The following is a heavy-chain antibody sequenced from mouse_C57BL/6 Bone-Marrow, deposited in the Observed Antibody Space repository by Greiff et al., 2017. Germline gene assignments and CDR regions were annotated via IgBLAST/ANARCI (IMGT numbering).Heavy chain of an antibody. V-gene: IGHV2-2*01. Sequence: VQGVESGPGLVQPSQSLSITCTVSGFSLTSYGVHWVRQSPGKGLEWLGVIWSGGSTDYNAAFISRLSISKDNSKSQVFFKMNSLQADDTAIYYCARKERSTTVVGAMDYWGQGTSVTVSS. CDR3: ARKERSTTVVGAMDY. D-gene: IGHD1-1*01. CDR1: GFSLTSYG. J-gene: IGHJ4*01. CDR2: IWSGGST.